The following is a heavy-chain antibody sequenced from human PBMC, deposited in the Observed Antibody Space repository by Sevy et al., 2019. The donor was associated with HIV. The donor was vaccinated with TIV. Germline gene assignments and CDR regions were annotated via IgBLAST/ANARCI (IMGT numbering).Heavy chain of an antibody. CDR1: GFTFSGYA. CDR3: AKTINSGGGVVPAANYYYYGMDV. D-gene: IGHD2-2*01. Sequence: GGSLRLSCAASGFTFSGYAMSWVRQAPGKGLEWVSAINGKGHRTHYADSVKGRFSISRDNSKNTVYLQMNSLRAEDTAVYYCAKTINSGGGVVPAANYYYYGMDVWGQGTTVTVSS. V-gene: IGHV3-23*01. J-gene: IGHJ6*02. CDR2: INGKGHRT.